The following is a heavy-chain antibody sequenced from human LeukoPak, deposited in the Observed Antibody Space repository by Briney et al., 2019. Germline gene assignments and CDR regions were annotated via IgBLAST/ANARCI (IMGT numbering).Heavy chain of an antibody. V-gene: IGHV4-59*01. Sequence: PSETLSLTCTVSGGSISSYYWSWIRQPPGKGLEWIGYMYYSGSTNYNPSLKSRVTISVDTSKNQFSLKLSSVTAADTAVYYCARARHRVAIGYWGQGTLVTVSS. CDR2: MYYSGST. CDR3: ARARHRVAIGY. D-gene: IGHD3-3*01. J-gene: IGHJ4*02. CDR1: GGSISSYY.